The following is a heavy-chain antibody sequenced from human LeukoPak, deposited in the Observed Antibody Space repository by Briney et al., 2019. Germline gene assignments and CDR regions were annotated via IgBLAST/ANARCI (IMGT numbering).Heavy chain of an antibody. Sequence: ASVKVSCKASGYTFTSYGISWVRQAPGQGLEWMGWFSAYNGNTNYAQKLQGRVTMTTDTSTSTAYMELRSLRSDDTAVYYCARADYGDYLYYFDYWGQGTLVTVSS. J-gene: IGHJ4*02. CDR1: GYTFTSYG. D-gene: IGHD4-17*01. V-gene: IGHV1-18*01. CDR2: FSAYNGNT. CDR3: ARADYGDYLYYFDY.